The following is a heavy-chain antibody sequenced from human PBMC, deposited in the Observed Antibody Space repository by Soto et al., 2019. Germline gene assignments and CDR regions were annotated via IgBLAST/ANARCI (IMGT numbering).Heavy chain of an antibody. CDR2: ISGGGNDR. J-gene: IGHJ4*02. D-gene: IGHD3-22*01. CDR1: GFPFSSYA. V-gene: IGHV3-23*01. Sequence: PVGSLRLSCAASGFPFSSYAMSWVRQTPERGLEWVAAISGGGNDRYYADFVQGRFTFSRDNSRNILYLQMNSLRADDTAMCFCARSLFMVAPDSEPFDYWGQGTLVTVSS. CDR3: ARSLFMVAPDSEPFDY.